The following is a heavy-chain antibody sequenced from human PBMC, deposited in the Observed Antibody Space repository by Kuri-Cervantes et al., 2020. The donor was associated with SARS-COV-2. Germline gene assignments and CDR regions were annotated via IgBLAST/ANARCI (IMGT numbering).Heavy chain of an antibody. CDR3: ARSPIAAAGFKYYYSYMDV. Sequence: SVKVSCKASGYTFTSYDINWVRQATGQGLEWMGGIIPIFGTANYAQKFQGRVTITADESTSTAFMDLRSLRSEDTAVYYCARSPIAAAGFKYYYSYMDVWGKGTTVTVSS. CDR1: GYTFTSYD. D-gene: IGHD6-13*01. J-gene: IGHJ6*03. V-gene: IGHV1-69*13. CDR2: IIPIFGTA.